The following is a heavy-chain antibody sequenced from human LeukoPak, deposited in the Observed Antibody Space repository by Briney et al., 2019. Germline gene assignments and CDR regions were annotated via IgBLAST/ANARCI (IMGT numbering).Heavy chain of an antibody. V-gene: IGHV1-69*05. CDR3: ARDLDYYDSSGHTNWFDP. D-gene: IGHD3-22*01. Sequence: ASVTVSCKSSGCTFSSYAISWVRQAPGQGLEWMGGIIPIFGTANYAQKFQGRVTITTDESTSTAYMELSSLRSEDTAVYYCARDLDYYDSSGHTNWFDPWGQGTLVTVSS. CDR1: GCTFSSYA. J-gene: IGHJ5*02. CDR2: IIPIFGTA.